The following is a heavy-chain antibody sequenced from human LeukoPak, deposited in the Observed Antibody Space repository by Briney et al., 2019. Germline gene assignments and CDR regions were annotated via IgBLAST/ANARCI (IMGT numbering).Heavy chain of an antibody. D-gene: IGHD3-22*01. CDR3: ARYDYYDSSGYKIAEYFQH. J-gene: IGHJ1*01. Sequence: GRSLRLSCAASGFTFSSYWMHWVRQAPGKGLVWVSRINSDGSSTSYADSVKGRFTISRDNAKNTLYLQMNSLRAEDTAVYYCARYDYYDSSGYKIAEYFQHWGQGTLVTVSS. V-gene: IGHV3-74*01. CDR1: GFTFSSYW. CDR2: INSDGSST.